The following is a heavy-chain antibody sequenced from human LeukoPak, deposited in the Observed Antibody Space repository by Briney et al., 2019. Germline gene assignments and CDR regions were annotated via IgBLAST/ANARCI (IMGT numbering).Heavy chain of an antibody. D-gene: IGHD3-10*01. V-gene: IGHV3-30*18. CDR2: ISNDGSNK. CDR3: AKGGSYGPTHRFDP. CDR1: GFIFSTYG. Sequence: GGSLRLSCAASGFIFSTYGMHWVRQAPGKGLEWMAIISNDGSNKYYADSVKGRFTISRDNSKNTLYLQMNSLRTEDTAVYYRAKGGSYGPTHRFDPWGQGTLVTVSS. J-gene: IGHJ5*02.